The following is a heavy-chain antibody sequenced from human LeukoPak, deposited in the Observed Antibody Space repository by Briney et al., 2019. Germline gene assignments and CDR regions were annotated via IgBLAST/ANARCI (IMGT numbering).Heavy chain of an antibody. J-gene: IGHJ5*02. V-gene: IGHV3-23*01. CDR1: GFTFSNSA. D-gene: IGHD1-20*01. CDR2: ISGSGGST. Sequence: GGSLRLSCAASGFTFSNSAMSWVRQAPGKGLEWVSAISGSGGSTYYADSVKGRFTISRDNSKNTLYLQMNSLRAEDTAVYYCAKERGITGTLFGFDPWGQGTLVTVSS. CDR3: AKERGITGTLFGFDP.